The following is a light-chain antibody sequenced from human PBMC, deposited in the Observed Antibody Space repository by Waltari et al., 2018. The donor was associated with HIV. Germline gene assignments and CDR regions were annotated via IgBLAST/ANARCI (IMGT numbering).Light chain of an antibody. V-gene: IGLV3-1*01. CDR2: DDT. J-gene: IGLJ2*01. CDR1: KLGNRY. CDR3: LAWDSSTVI. Sequence: SYELTQPPSVSVSPGQTATITCSGYKLGNRYVCWYEQKPGQSPLLVIYDDTKRPSGIPERFSGSNSVNTDTLTISGTQAVDEADYYCLAWDSSTVIFGGGTRLTVL.